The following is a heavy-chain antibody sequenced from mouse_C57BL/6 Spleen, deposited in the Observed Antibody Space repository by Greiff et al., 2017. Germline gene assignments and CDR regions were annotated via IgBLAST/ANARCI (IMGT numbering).Heavy chain of an antibody. CDR1: GYTFTDYY. V-gene: IGHV1-26*01. CDR3: ARTDYGSSYEDWYFDV. Sequence: VQLKQSGPELVKPGASVKISCKASGYTFTDYYMNWVKQSHGKSLEWIGDINPNNGGTSYNQKFKGKATLTVDKSSSTAYMELRSLTSEDSAVYYCARTDYGSSYEDWYFDVWGTGTTVTVSS. D-gene: IGHD1-1*01. J-gene: IGHJ1*03. CDR2: INPNNGGT.